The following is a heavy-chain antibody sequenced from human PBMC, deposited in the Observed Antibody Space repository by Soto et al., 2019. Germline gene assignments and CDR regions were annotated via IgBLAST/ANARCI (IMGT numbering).Heavy chain of an antibody. CDR3: VRGGKYRLQETYYFDY. J-gene: IGHJ4*02. Sequence: QLQLQESGPGLVKPSETLSLSCSVSGDSTSNSNYYWGWIRQPPGRGLEWVGSIDYYGNTYYNPSVKSRGSVSVDTSKGQFSVRLTSVTAADTAVYYCVRGGKYRLQETYYFDYWGQGALVTVSS. CDR2: IDYYGNT. D-gene: IGHD4-4*01. V-gene: IGHV4-39*01. CDR1: GDSTSNSNYY.